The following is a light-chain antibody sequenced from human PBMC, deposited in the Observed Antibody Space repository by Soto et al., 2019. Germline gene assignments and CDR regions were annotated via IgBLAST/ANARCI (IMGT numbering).Light chain of an antibody. V-gene: IGKV1-5*01. CDR1: QSISSW. J-gene: IGKJ1*01. Sequence: DIQMTQCPSTLSASVGDRVTITCRASQSISSWLAWYQQKPGKAPRLLIHDASSLESGVPARFSGSGSGTEFTLSISSLQPDDFATYYCQQYNYYWTFGQGTKVDIK. CDR2: DAS. CDR3: QQYNYYWT.